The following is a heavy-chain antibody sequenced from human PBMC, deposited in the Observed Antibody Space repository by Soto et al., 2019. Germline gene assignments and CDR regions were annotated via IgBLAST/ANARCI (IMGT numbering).Heavy chain of an antibody. CDR3: ARPAATVIFYYGMDV. D-gene: IGHD4-17*01. CDR2: ISFDGSNE. V-gene: IGHV3-30-3*01. CDR1: VLAFSDYA. Sequence: SLRLSLPASVLAFSDYAMDGLRKTPGKGLEWVAIISFDGSNEHYADSVQGRFTISRDNSENTLYLQMNSLRADDTAVYYCARPAATVIFYYGMDVWGQGTTVTVSS. J-gene: IGHJ6*02.